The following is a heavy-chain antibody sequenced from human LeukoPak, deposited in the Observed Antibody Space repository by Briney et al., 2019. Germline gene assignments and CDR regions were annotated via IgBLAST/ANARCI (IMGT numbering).Heavy chain of an antibody. J-gene: IGHJ4*02. Sequence: GGSLRLSCAASGFRLSDYAMNWVRQAPGKGLEWVAIVAHDGSFTSYADSVKGRFSITRDDSTLYLEMNSLRVEDTALYYCAREMRGYYPHYWGQGTLLTVSS. D-gene: IGHD3-3*01. CDR2: VAHDGSFT. CDR3: AREMRGYYPHY. CDR1: GFRLSDYA. V-gene: IGHV3-30*04.